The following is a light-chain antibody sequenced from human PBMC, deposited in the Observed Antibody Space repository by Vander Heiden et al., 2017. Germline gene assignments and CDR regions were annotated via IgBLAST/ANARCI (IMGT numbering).Light chain of an antibody. CDR2: QDT. Sequence: SYELTQPTSVSVSPGQTASITCSGDKLGDKYARWYQQKPGQSPVLVIYQDTKRPSGIPERFSGSNSGNTATLTISGTQAMDEADYYCQAWDSGNVVFGGGTNLTVL. CDR1: KLGDKY. CDR3: QAWDSGNVV. J-gene: IGLJ2*01. V-gene: IGLV3-1*01.